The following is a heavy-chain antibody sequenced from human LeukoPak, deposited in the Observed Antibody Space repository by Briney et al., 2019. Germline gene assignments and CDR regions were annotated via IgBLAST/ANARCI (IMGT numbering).Heavy chain of an antibody. D-gene: IGHD4-11*01. V-gene: IGHV3-7*01. CDR2: IKQDGSEK. Sequence: PGGSLRLSCAASGFTFSSYGMHWVRQAPGKGLEWVANIKQDGSEKYYVDSVKGRFTISRDNAKNSLYLQMNSLRAEDTAVYYCARVGVATTVHYYYYMDVWGKGTTVTVSS. CDR3: ARVGVATTVHYYYYMDV. CDR1: GFTFSSYG. J-gene: IGHJ6*03.